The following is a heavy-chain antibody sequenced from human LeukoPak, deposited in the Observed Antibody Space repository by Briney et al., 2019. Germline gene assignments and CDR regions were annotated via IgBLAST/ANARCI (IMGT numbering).Heavy chain of an antibody. D-gene: IGHD1-26*01. V-gene: IGHV5-10-1*01. CDR3: ARQGGATPGY. Sequence: GESLKISCKGSGYSFTSYRISWVRQMPGTGLEWMGRIDPSDSYTNYSPSFEGHVTISADRSTNTAYLQWSSLKASDTAMYYCARQGGATPGYWGQGTLVTVS. CDR2: IDPSDSYT. J-gene: IGHJ4*02. CDR1: GYSFTSYR.